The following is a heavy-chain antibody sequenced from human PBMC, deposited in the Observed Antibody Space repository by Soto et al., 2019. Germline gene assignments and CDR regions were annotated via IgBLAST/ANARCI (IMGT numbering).Heavy chain of an antibody. CDR2: ISSSGSTI. J-gene: IGHJ3*02. D-gene: IGHD2-15*01. CDR3: ARGGYCSGGSCYLAPSDAFDI. Sequence: GGSLRLSCAASGFTFSDYYMSWIRQAPGKGLEWVSYISSSGSTIYYADSVKGRFTISRDNAKNSLYLQMNSLRAEDTAVYYCARGGYCSGGSCYLAPSDAFDIWGQGTMVTVSS. V-gene: IGHV3-11*01. CDR1: GFTFSDYY.